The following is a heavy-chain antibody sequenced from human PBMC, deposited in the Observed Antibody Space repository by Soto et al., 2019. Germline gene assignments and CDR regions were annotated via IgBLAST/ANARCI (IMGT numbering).Heavy chain of an antibody. CDR3: ARDYYGSIGYYERDY. V-gene: IGHV3-30-3*01. CDR2: ISYDGSNK. J-gene: IGHJ4*02. CDR1: GFTFSSYA. Sequence: GGSLRLSCAASGFTFSSYAMHWVRQAPGKGLEWVAVISYDGSNKYYADSVKGRFTISRDNSKNTLYLQMNSLRAEDTAVYYCARDYYGSIGYYERDYWGQGT. D-gene: IGHD3-22*01.